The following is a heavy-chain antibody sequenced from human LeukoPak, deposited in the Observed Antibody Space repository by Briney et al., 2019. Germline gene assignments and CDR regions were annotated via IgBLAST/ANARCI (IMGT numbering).Heavy chain of an antibody. CDR2: INPNSGGT. D-gene: IGHD3-16*01. V-gene: IGHV1-2*02. CDR1: GYTCTGYY. CDR3: ARGYVWGSPTPFDY. Sequence: ASVKVSWKASGYTCTGYYMHWVRQAPGQGLEWMGWINPNSGGTNYAQKFQGRVTMTRDTSISTAYMELSRLRSDDTAVYYCARGYVWGSPTPFDYWGQGTLVTVSS. J-gene: IGHJ4*02.